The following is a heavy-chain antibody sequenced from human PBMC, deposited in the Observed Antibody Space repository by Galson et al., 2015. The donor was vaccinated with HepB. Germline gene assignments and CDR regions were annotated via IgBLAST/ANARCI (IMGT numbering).Heavy chain of an antibody. CDR1: GYTFTSYG. CDR2: ISAYNGNT. V-gene: IGHV1-18*01. J-gene: IGHJ6*03. Sequence: SVKVSCKASGYTFTSYGISWVRQAPGQGLEWMGWISAYNGNTNYAQKLQGRVTMTTDTSTSTAYMELRSLRSDDTAVCYCARDDSSSRGYYYYYMDVWGKGTTVTVSS. D-gene: IGHD6-6*01. CDR3: ARDDSSSRGYYYYYMDV.